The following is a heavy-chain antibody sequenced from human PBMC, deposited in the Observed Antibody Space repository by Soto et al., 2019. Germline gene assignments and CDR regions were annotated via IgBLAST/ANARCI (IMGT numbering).Heavy chain of an antibody. CDR3: ARSLAVGATGTVLYDH. J-gene: IGHJ4*02. CDR2: IYPGDSDT. CDR1: GYSFTSYL. V-gene: IGHV5-51*01. D-gene: IGHD1-26*01. Sequence: DSLKISWKGYGYSFTSYLIGWGLQIPGTGLEWMGIIYPGDSDTRYSLSFQCQVAISAVMSIGTAYLEWSSMKASDSAMYYCARSLAVGATGTVLYDHFGQGTLLIVAS.